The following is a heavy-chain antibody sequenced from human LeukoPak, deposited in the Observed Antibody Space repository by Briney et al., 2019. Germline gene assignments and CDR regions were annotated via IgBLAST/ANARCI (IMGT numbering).Heavy chain of an antibody. V-gene: IGHV3-23*01. CDR2: IHGSSGST. Sequence: GGSLRLSCSASGFTFSNYGMSWVRQAPGKGLEWVSGIHGSSGSTYYADSVKGRSTISRDNSKNTLYLQMNSLRAEDTAVYYCARDGVYGSGSYRDDNLIDYWGQGTLVAVSS. CDR1: GFTFSNYG. CDR3: ARDGVYGSGSYRDDNLIDY. D-gene: IGHD3-10*01. J-gene: IGHJ4*02.